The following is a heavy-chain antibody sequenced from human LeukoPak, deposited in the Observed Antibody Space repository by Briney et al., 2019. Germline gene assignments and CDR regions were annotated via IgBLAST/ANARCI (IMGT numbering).Heavy chain of an antibody. CDR3: ARDGSGTCYKGDC. J-gene: IGHJ4*02. V-gene: IGHV3-66*01. CDR1: GFTVSSNY. CDR2: IYSDGRT. Sequence: GGSLRLSCAASGFTVSSNYMSWVRQAPGKGLEWVSVIYSDGRTYYADSVKGRFTISRDNSKNTLYLQMNGLRVEDTAVYYCARDGSGTCYKGDCWGQGTLVTVSS. D-gene: IGHD3-10*01.